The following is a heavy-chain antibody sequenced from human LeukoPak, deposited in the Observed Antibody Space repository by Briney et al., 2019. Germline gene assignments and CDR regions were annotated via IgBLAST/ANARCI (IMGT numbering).Heavy chain of an antibody. J-gene: IGHJ6*02. Sequence: SQTLSLTCTVSGGSISSGGYYWSWIRQHPGKGLEWIGYIYYSGGTYYNPSLKSRVTISVDTPKNQFSLKLSSVTAADTAVYYCARWRLAAAAPYYYGMDVWGQGTTVTVSS. CDR2: IYYSGGT. D-gene: IGHD6-13*01. V-gene: IGHV4-31*03. CDR3: ARWRLAAAAPYYYGMDV. CDR1: GGSISSGGYY.